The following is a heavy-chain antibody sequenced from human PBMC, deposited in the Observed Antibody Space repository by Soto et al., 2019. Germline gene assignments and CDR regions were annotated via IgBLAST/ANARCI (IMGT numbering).Heavy chain of an antibody. Sequence: QVQLVQSGAEVKKPGASVKVSCKASGYTFTSYAMHWVRQAPGERLEWMGWINAGNGNTKYSQKFQGRVTITRDTSASTAYMELSSLRSEDTAVYYCARGPGGPDGPGDYWGQGTLVTVSA. V-gene: IGHV1-3*01. CDR3: ARGPGGPDGPGDY. D-gene: IGHD2-15*01. J-gene: IGHJ4*01. CDR2: INAGNGNT. CDR1: GYTFTSYA.